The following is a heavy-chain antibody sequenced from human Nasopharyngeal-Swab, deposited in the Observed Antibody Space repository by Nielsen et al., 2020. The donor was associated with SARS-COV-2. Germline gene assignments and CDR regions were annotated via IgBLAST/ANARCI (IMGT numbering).Heavy chain of an antibody. Sequence: ASVKVSCKASGYTFTGYYMHWVRQAPGQGLECMGWINPNSGGTNYAQKFQGRVTMTRDTSISTAYMELSRLRSDDTAVYYCARLYPYDFWSGGGGSVDYYYYYGMDVWGQGTTVTVSS. CDR2: INPNSGGT. CDR1: GYTFTGYY. V-gene: IGHV1-2*02. J-gene: IGHJ6*02. D-gene: IGHD3-3*01. CDR3: ARLYPYDFWSGGGGSVDYYYYYGMDV.